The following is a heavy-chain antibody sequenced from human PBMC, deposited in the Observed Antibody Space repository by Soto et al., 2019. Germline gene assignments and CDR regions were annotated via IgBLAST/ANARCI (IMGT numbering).Heavy chain of an antibody. CDR2: ISGSGGIT. CDR3: ARVGIPDVIRGGFDI. D-gene: IGHD2-2*01. CDR1: GFTFSSYA. J-gene: IGHJ3*02. V-gene: IGHV3-23*01. Sequence: EVQLLESGGGLVQPGGSLRLSCAASGFTFSSYAMSWVRQAPGKGLEWVSVISGSGGITYYADSVKGRFTISRDNSKNTLFVQVNSLRAEDTAVYYCARVGIPDVIRGGFDIWGQGTMVAVSS.